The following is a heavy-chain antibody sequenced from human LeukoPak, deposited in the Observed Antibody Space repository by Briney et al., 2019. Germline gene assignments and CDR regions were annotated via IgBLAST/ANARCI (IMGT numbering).Heavy chain of an antibody. J-gene: IGHJ6*03. Sequence: GGSLRLSCAASGFTFSSYSMTWVRQAPGKGLEWVSYISSSSSAIYYADSVRDRFTISRDTAKNSLYLQMNSLRAEDTAVYHCARVYSDYHYYMDVWGKGTTVTVSS. D-gene: IGHD4-11*01. CDR2: ISSSSSAI. CDR1: GFTFSSYS. CDR3: ARVYSDYHYYMDV. V-gene: IGHV3-48*04.